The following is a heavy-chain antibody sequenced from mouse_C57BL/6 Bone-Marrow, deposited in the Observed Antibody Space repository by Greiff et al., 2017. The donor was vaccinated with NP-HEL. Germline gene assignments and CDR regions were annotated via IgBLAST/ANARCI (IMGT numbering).Heavy chain of an antibody. CDR1: GYAFSSSW. CDR2: IYPGDGDT. Sequence: QVQLKESGPELVKPGASVKISCKASGYAFSSSWMNWVKQRPGKGLEWIGRIYPGDGDTNYNGKFKGKATLTADKSSSTAYMQLSSLTSEDSAVYFCARSGYYGSWFAYWGQGTLVTVSA. CDR3: ARSGYYGSWFAY. D-gene: IGHD1-2*01. J-gene: IGHJ3*01. V-gene: IGHV1-82*01.